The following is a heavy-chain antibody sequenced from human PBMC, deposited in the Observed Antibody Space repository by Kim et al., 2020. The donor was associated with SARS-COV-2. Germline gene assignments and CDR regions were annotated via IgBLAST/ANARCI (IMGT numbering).Heavy chain of an antibody. J-gene: IGHJ6*01. CDR2: IYHSGTT. CDR1: GGSISSIDHY. V-gene: IGHV4-30-4*01. Sequence: SETLSLTCTVSGGSISSIDHYWSWIRQTPEKGLEWIGYIYHSGTTYYNPSLKSRVIISVDTSKNQVSLKLRSVTAADTAVYYCARDLGLLRGYSQGMDV. D-gene: IGHD4-17*01. CDR3: ARDLGLLRGYSQGMDV.